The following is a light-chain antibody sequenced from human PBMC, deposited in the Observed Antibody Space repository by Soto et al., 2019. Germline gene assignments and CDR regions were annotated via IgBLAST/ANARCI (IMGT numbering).Light chain of an antibody. J-gene: IGKJ2*01. CDR2: DAS. CDR3: QQRGT. V-gene: IGKV3-11*01. Sequence: EILFTQSPATLSLSPGERATLSCRASQSVSSYLAWYQQKPGQAPRLLIYDASNRATGIPARFSGSGSGTDFTLTISSLEPEDFAVYYCQQRGTFGQGTKLEIK. CDR1: QSVSSY.